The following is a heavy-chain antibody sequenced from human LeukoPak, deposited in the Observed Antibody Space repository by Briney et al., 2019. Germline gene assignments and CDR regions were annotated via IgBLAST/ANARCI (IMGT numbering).Heavy chain of an antibody. D-gene: IGHD6-19*01. CDR3: ARDDTSGWLYYFDY. Sequence: GSLKLSCAASGFTLSSYSMNWVRQAPGKGPEWVPSISSSSSYIYYADSVRGRFTISRDNAKNSLYLQMNSLRAEDTGVYYCARDDTSGWLYYFDYWGQGTLVTVSS. J-gene: IGHJ4*02. CDR1: GFTLSSYS. V-gene: IGHV3-21*01. CDR2: ISSSSSYI.